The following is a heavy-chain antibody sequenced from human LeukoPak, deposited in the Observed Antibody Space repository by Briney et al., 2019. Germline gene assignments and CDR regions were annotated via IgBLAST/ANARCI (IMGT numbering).Heavy chain of an antibody. V-gene: IGHV3-21*06. Sequence: GGSLRLSCAASGLTFSNARMSWVRQAPGKGLEWVSSISTMSNYIFYGDSVKGRFTISRDNAKNSVYLQMNSLRPDDTAVYYCSRDRLGGLDLWGQGTLVTVSS. CDR3: SRDRLGGLDL. J-gene: IGHJ5*02. CDR1: GLTFSNAR. CDR2: ISTMSNYI. D-gene: IGHD5-12*01.